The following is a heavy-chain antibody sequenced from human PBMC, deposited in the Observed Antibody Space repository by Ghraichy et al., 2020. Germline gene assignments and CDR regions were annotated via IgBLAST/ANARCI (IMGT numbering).Heavy chain of an antibody. V-gene: IGHV3-48*02. CDR3: ARGRIIAAGTSRYYGMDV. CDR2: ITGSSSTI. Sequence: GGSLRLSCAASGFTFTNYTMNWVRQAPRKGLEWVSYITGSSSTIYYADSVKGRFTISRDNAKNSLYLQMNSLRDEDTGVYYCARGRIIAAGTSRYYGMDVWGQGTTVTVSS. D-gene: IGHD6-13*01. CDR1: GFTFTNYT. J-gene: IGHJ6*02.